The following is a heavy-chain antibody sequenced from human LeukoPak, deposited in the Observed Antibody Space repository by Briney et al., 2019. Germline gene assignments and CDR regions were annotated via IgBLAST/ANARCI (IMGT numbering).Heavy chain of an antibody. CDR2: INHSGST. CDR1: GGSFSGYY. D-gene: IGHD3-10*01. V-gene: IGHV4-34*01. Sequence: PSETLSLTCAVYGGSFSGYYWSWIRQPPGKGLEWIGEINHSGSTNYNPPLKSRVTISVDTSKNQFSLKLSSVTAADTAVYYCAREGSGSYDENQFDYWGQGTLVTVSS. CDR3: AREGSGSYDENQFDY. J-gene: IGHJ4*02.